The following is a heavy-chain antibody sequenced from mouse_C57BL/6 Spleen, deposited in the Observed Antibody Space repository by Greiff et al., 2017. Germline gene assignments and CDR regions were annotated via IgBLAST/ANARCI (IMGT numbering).Heavy chain of an antibody. CDR1: GFNIKDYY. V-gene: IGHV14-2*01. D-gene: IGHD2-1*01. Sequence: VQLQQSGAELVKPGASVKLSCTASGFNIKDYYMHWVKQRTEQGLEWIGRIDPEDGETKYAPKFQGKATITADTSSNTAYLQLSSLTSEDTAVYYGARSHIFRYGNYEGAYWGQGTLVTVSA. CDR2: IDPEDGET. CDR3: ARSHIFRYGNYEGAY. J-gene: IGHJ3*01.